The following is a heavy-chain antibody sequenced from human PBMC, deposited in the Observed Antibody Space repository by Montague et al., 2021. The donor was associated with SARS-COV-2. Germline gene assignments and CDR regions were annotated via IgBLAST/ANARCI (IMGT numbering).Heavy chain of an antibody. Sequence: SETLSLTCAVYGGSFSGYYWSWIRQPPGKGLEWIGEINQSGSTNXNPSLKSRVTISVDTSKNQFSLKLSSVTAADTAVYYCARLLSWIAAAGTIHYFDYWGQGTPVTVSS. V-gene: IGHV4-34*01. J-gene: IGHJ4*02. CDR2: INQSGST. CDR3: ARLLSWIAAAGTIHYFDY. D-gene: IGHD6-13*01. CDR1: GGSFSGYY.